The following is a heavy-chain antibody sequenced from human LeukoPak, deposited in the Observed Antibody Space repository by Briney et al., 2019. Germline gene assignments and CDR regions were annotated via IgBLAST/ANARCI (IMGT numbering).Heavy chain of an antibody. J-gene: IGHJ5*02. Sequence: ASVKVFCKASGYTFTSYAMHWVRQAPGQRLEWMGWINAGNGNTKYSQKFQGRVTITRDTSASTAYKELSSLRSEDTAVYYCARSPRPYSSSWFLERWFDPWGQGTLVTVSS. CDR1: GYTFTSYA. CDR2: INAGNGNT. V-gene: IGHV1-3*01. D-gene: IGHD6-13*01. CDR3: ARSPRPYSSSWFLERWFDP.